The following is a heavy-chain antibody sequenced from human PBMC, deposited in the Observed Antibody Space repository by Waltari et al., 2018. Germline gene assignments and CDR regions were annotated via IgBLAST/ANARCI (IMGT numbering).Heavy chain of an antibody. CDR3: VRVSNQWYFDL. J-gene: IGHJ2*01. D-gene: IGHD3-3*02. CDR2: IIHSGSP. CDR1: GYFISSGYY. V-gene: IGHV4-38-2*01. Sequence: QVQLQESGPGLVKASETLSLTCCVSGYFISSGYYWGWIRRPPGKGLEWIGSIIHSGSPYYNPSRKSRVPISVDTSKNQFTLNLNSVTAADTAVYYCVRVSNQWYFDLWGRGTLVSVSS.